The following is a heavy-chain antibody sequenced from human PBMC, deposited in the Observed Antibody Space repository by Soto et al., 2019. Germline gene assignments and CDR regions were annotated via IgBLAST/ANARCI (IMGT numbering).Heavy chain of an antibody. CDR1: GGTFSSYA. CDR3: ERLMALYYYYGMDV. V-gene: IGHV1-69*06. J-gene: IGHJ6*02. Sequence: SVKVSCKASGGTFSSYAISWVRQAPGQGLEWMGGIIPIFGTANYAQKFQGRVTITADKSTSTAYMELSSLRSEDTAVYYCERLMALYYYYGMDVWGQGTTVTVS. CDR2: IIPIFGTA. D-gene: IGHD2-8*01.